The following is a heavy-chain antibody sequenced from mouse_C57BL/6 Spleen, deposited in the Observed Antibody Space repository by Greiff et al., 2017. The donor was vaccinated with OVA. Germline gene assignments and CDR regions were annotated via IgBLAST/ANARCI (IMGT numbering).Heavy chain of an antibody. CDR1: GYTFTSYW. J-gene: IGHJ3*01. D-gene: IGHD1-1*01. CDR3: ARADYGSSPTWFAY. V-gene: IGHV1-61*01. CDR2: IYPSDSET. Sequence: QVQLQQPGAELVRPGSSVKLSCKASGYTFTSYWMDWVKQRPGQGLEWIGNIYPSDSETHYNQKFKDKATLTVDKSSSTAYMQLSSLTSDDSAVYYCARADYGSSPTWFAYWGQGTLVTVSA.